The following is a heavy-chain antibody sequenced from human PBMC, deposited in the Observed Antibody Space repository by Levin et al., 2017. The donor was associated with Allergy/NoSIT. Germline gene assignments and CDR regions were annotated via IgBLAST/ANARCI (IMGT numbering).Heavy chain of an antibody. CDR2: ISYDGSTE. CDR3: ARADSSAYPDY. V-gene: IGHV3-30-3*01. Sequence: SCAASGFTFSSYAMHWVRQAPGKGLEWVAVISYDGSTEYYADSVKGRFTISRDDSKNTLYLQMNSLRVEDTAVYYCARADSSAYPDYWGQGTLVTVSS. D-gene: IGHD3-22*01. J-gene: IGHJ4*02. CDR1: GFTFSSYA.